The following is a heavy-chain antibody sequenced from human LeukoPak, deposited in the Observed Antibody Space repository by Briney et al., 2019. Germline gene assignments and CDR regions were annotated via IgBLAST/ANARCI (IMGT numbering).Heavy chain of an antibody. CDR2: IYYSGST. CDR1: GESISGFY. J-gene: IGHJ3*02. CDR3: ARKGGNYAAFDI. D-gene: IGHD4-23*01. V-gene: IGHV4-59*01. Sequence: SETLSLTCTVSGESISGFYWNWIRQPPGKGLEWIGYIYYSGSTNYNPSLKSRVTISVDTSKNQFSLKLSSVTAADTAVYYCARKGGNYAAFDIWGQGTMVTVSS.